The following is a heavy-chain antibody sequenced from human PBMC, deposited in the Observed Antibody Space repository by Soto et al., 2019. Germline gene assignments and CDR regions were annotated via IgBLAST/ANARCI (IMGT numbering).Heavy chain of an antibody. D-gene: IGHD3-22*01. V-gene: IGHV4-59*01. CDR3: ARSYIDSSGYYYEYYFDY. CDR2: IYYSGST. J-gene: IGHJ4*02. Sequence: SETLSLTCTVSGGSISSYYWSWIRQPPGKGLEWIGYIYYSGSTNYNPSLKSRVTISVDTSKNQFSLKLSSVTAADTAVYYCARSYIDSSGYYYEYYFDYWGQGTLVTVSS. CDR1: GGSISSYY.